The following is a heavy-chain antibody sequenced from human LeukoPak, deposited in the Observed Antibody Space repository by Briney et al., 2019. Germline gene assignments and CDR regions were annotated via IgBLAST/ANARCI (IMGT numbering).Heavy chain of an antibody. V-gene: IGHV3-7*03. CDR1: GFTFSNYW. D-gene: IGHD3-3*01. Sequence: PGGSLRLSCAASGFTFSNYWMSWVRQAPGKGLEWVANIKQDGSEKYYVDSVRGRFTISRDNAKNSLYLQMNSLRVDDTAVYYCAGMYYDFWSGYYQDYWGQGTLVTVSS. CDR3: AGMYYDFWSGYYQDY. CDR2: IKQDGSEK. J-gene: IGHJ4*02.